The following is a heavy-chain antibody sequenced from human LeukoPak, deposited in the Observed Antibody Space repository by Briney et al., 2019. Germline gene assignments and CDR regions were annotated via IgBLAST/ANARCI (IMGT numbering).Heavy chain of an antibody. J-gene: IGHJ3*02. CDR3: AREDGEYDAFDI. D-gene: IGHD2/OR15-2a*01. Sequence: ASVKVSCKASGYTFTGYYMHWVRQAPGQGLEWMGWINPSSSGTNYAQKFQGRATMTRDTSISTAYMELSRLRSDDTGVYYCAREDGEYDAFDIWGQGAMVTVSS. CDR2: INPSSSGT. CDR1: GYTFTGYY. V-gene: IGHV1-2*02.